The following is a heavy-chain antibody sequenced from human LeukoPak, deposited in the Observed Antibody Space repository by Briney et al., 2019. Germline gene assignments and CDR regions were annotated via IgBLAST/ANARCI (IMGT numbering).Heavy chain of an antibody. D-gene: IGHD3-22*01. J-gene: IGHJ4*02. CDR3: AREDSGGYSLDS. V-gene: IGHV3-33*01. CDR1: ELILSNYA. CDR2: RWHDGSKI. Sequence: GGSLRLSCAASELILSNYAMHWVRQAPGKGLEWVAIRWHDGSKIYYADSVKGRFTISRDSAKNTLDLQMNRLTLEDTAVYYCAREDSGGYSLDSWGQGNLVTVSS.